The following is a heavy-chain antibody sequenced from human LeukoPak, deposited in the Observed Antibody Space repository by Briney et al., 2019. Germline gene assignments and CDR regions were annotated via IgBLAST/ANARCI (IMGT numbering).Heavy chain of an antibody. J-gene: IGHJ4*02. D-gene: IGHD6-13*01. CDR2: ISGSGGST. V-gene: IGHV3-23*01. CDR1: GFTFSSYA. Sequence: GGSLRLSCAASGFTFSSYAMSWVRQAPGKGLEWVSAISGSGGSTYYADSVKGRFTISRDNSKNTLYLQMNSLRAEDTAVYYCAKVPTTGLAASSSWYYFDYWGQGTLVTVSS. CDR3: AKVPTTGLAASSSWYYFDY.